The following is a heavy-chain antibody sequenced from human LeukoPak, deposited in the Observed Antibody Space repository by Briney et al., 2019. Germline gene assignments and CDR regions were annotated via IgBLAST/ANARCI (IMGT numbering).Heavy chain of an antibody. V-gene: IGHV3-74*03. Sequence: GGSLRLSCKVSGFTFSSHWMHWVRQAPGKGLVWDSFTNGAGSDTTYADFVKGRSTISRDNAKNTLYLYMNNLRPEDTGVYYCTRHQDYWGQGTLVTVSS. CDR2: TNGAGSDT. CDR3: TRHQDY. CDR1: GFTFSSHW. J-gene: IGHJ4*02.